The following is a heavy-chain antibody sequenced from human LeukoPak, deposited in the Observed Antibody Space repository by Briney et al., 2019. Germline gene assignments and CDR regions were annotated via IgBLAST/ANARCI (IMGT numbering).Heavy chain of an antibody. CDR1: AYSISSGYY. CDR3: ARVWGYSYGYFDY. D-gene: IGHD5-12*01. J-gene: IGHJ4*02. V-gene: IGHV4-38-2*01. CDR2: IYHSGSD. Sequence: SETLSLTCAVSAYSISSGYYWGWIRQPPGKGLEWIGSIYHSGSDYYNPSLKSRVTISVYTSKNQFSLKLSSVTAADTAVYYCARVWGYSYGYFDYWGQGSLVTVSS.